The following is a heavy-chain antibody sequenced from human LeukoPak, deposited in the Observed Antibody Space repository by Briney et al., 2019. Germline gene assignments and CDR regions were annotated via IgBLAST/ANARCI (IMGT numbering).Heavy chain of an antibody. V-gene: IGHV4-59*01. J-gene: IGHJ6*02. D-gene: IGHD6-19*01. CDR3: ATDLGAVAGLGNYYYYGMDV. CDR2: IYYSGST. CDR1: GGSISSYY. Sequence: PSETLSLTCTVSGGSISSYYWSWIRQPPGKGLEWIGYIYYSGSTNYNPSLKSRVTISVDTSKNQFSLKLSSVTAADTAVYYCATDLGAVAGLGNYYYYGMDVWGQGTTVTVSS.